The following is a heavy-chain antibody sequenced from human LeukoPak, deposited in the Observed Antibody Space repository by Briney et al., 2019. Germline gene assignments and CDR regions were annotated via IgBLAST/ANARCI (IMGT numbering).Heavy chain of an antibody. Sequence: AGGSLRLSCAASGFTFSNYWMSWGRQDPGKGLEWVANIRQDGGEKNYVDSVKGRFSISRDNGKNSLYLQMNSLRVEDTAVYYCMRQNRAYYFGHWGQGTLVTLSS. CDR1: GFTFSNYW. CDR2: IRQDGGEK. V-gene: IGHV3-7*01. D-gene: IGHD3-10*01. J-gene: IGHJ1*01. CDR3: MRQNRAYYFGH.